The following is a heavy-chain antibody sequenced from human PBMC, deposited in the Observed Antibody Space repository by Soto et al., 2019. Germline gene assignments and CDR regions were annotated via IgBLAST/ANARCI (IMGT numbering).Heavy chain of an antibody. CDR1: GYTFTSYG. J-gene: IGHJ6*02. CDR3: ARSFLGQWLDYYYYYGMDV. CDR2: ISAYNGNT. V-gene: IGHV1-18*01. Sequence: QVQLVQSGAEVKKPGASVKVSCKASGYTFTSYGISWVRQAPGQGLEWMGWISAYNGNTNYAQKLQCRVTMTTDTSTSTAYMELRSLRSDDTAVYYCARSFLGQWLDYYYYYGMDVWGQGTTVTVSS. D-gene: IGHD6-19*01.